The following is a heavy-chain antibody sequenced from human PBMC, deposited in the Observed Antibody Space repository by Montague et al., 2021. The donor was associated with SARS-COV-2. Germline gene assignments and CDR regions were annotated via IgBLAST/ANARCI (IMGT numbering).Heavy chain of an antibody. V-gene: IGHV4-34*01. CDR2: INHSGST. CDR1: GGSFSSYY. Sequence: SETLSLTCAVYGGSFSSYYWCWICLPPGQGLELIGEINHSGSTNYNPSLKRRVPISMDTSKNQFSLMLSTVTAAATAVSYCASGVRQLGVRCYYYYIDVWGKGTPVTVSS. CDR3: ASGVRQLGVRCYYYYIDV. D-gene: IGHD6-6*01. J-gene: IGHJ6*03.